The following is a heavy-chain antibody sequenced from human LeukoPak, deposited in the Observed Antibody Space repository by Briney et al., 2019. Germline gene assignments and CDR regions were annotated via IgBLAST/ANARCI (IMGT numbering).Heavy chain of an antibody. CDR1: GGSFSGYY. D-gene: IGHD6-13*01. CDR2: INHSGST. CDR3: ARGLSGYSSSWGH. J-gene: IGHJ1*01. Sequence: SETLSLTCAVYGGSFSGYYWSWIRQPPGKGLEWIGEINHSGSTNYNPSLKSRVTISVDTSKNQFSLKLSSVTAADTAAYYCARGLSGYSSSWGHWGQGTLVTVSS. V-gene: IGHV4-34*01.